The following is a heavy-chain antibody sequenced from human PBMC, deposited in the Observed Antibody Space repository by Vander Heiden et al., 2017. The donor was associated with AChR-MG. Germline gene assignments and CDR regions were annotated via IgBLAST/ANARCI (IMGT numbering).Heavy chain of an antibody. V-gene: IGHV1-8*01. CDR2: MNPNSGNK. J-gene: IGHJ6*02. Sequence: EQLVQAWAEVKKPGASVKVSCKASGYTFTSYDINWVRQATGQGLEWMGWMNPNSGNKGYAQKLQGRVTMTRNTSISTAYMERSSMRSEETAVYYCARGPRLIVVGPAAIIYGMDVWVQGTTVTVSS. D-gene: IGHD2-2*02. CDR1: GYTFTSYD. CDR3: ARGPRLIVVGPAAIIYGMDV.